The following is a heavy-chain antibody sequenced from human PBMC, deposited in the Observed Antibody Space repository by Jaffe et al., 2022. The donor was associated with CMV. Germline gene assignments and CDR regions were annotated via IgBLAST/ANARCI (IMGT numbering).Heavy chain of an antibody. D-gene: IGHD2-15*01. CDR1: GGTFSSYA. CDR2: IIPIFGTA. J-gene: IGHJ5*02. V-gene: IGHV1-69*01. CDR3: ARALSGYCSGGSCYSGWFDP. Sequence: QVQLVQSGAEVKKPGSSVKVSCKASGGTFSSYAISWVRQAPGQGLEWMGGIIPIFGTANYAQKFQGRVTITADESTSTAYMELSSLRSEDTAVYYCARALSGYCSGGSCYSGWFDPWGQGTLVTVSS.